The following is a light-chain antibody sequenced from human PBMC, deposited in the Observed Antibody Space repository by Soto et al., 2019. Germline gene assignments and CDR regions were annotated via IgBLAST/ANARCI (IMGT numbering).Light chain of an antibody. V-gene: IGKV3-11*01. CDR1: QNVEGY. CDR3: QQRANWPPIT. Sequence: ETVLTQSPATLSLSPGERATLSCRASQNVEGYLAWYQQKPGQAPRLLIYDASNRATGIPARFSGSGSGTDFTLTISSLEPEDFAVYYCQQRANWPPITFGQGTRLEIK. CDR2: DAS. J-gene: IGKJ5*01.